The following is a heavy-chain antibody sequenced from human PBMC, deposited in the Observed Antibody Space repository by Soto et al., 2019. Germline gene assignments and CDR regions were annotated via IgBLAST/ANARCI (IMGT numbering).Heavy chain of an antibody. CDR3: ARRIAAPGTFDY. CDR1: GFSLSTSGVG. V-gene: IGHV2-5*02. Sequence: QITLKESGPTLVKPTQTLTLTCTFSGFSLSTSGVGVGWIRQPPGKALEWLALIYWDDDKRYSPSLQSRLTIXKXXSKNQVVLTMANMDPVDTATYYCARRIAAPGTFDYWGQGTLVTVSS. J-gene: IGHJ4*02. D-gene: IGHD6-13*01. CDR2: IYWDDDK.